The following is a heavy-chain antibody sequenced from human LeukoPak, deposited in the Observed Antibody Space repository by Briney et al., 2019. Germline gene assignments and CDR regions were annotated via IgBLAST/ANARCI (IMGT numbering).Heavy chain of an antibody. CDR1: GGFISRHY. J-gene: IGHJ5*02. D-gene: IGHD6-13*01. CDR2: INHSGST. V-gene: IGHV4-34*01. CDR3: ARSSGYSRVRWFDP. Sequence: SETLSLTCTVSGGFISRHYWSWIRQPPGKGLEWIGEINHSGSTNYNPSLKSRVTISVDTSKNQFSLKLSSVTAADTAVYYCARSSGYSRVRWFDPWGQGTLVTVSS.